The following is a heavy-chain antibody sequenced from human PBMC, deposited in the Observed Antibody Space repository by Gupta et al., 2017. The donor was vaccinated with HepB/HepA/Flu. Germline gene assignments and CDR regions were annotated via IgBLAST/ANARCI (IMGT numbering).Heavy chain of an antibody. J-gene: IGHJ4*02. CDR2: INHSGST. V-gene: IGHV4-34*01. Sequence: QVQLQQWGAGLLKPSETLSVTCAVYGGSFINYYWTWVRQPPGKGLEGIGEINHSGSTKYNPYLKGRLTISVDTSKSQWSLRLTSVTAAETAVYYCARGPIVYGSETTNLDYWGQGILVIVSS. D-gene: IGHD3-10*01. CDR1: GGSFINYY. CDR3: ARGPIVYGSETTNLDY.